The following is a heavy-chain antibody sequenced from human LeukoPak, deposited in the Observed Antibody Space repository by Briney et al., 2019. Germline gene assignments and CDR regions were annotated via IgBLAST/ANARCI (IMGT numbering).Heavy chain of an antibody. CDR3: AKWPEGAMDYFDY. Sequence: GSLRLSCAASGFSFSSYAMTWARQAPVKGLEWVSAISGDGTRTYYADSVKGRFTISRGNSKNTLYLEMSSLRVEDTAIYYCAKWPEGAMDYFDYWGQGTLVTVSS. V-gene: IGHV3-23*01. J-gene: IGHJ4*02. CDR2: ISGDGTRT. CDR1: GFSFSSYA. D-gene: IGHD3-16*01.